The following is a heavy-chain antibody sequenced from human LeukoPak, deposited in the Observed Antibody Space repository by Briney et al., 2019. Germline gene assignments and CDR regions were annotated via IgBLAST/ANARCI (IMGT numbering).Heavy chain of an antibody. D-gene: IGHD5-24*01. J-gene: IGHJ4*02. CDR1: GGSISSGNYY. Sequence: SDTLSLTCTVSGGSISSGNYYWDWIRQSPGKGLEWIGNIYYNGNTYYNPPLTGRVTMSVDTSKNQFSLNLYSVTAADTAVYYCGRHSAGYSPFDYWGQGILVTVSS. CDR3: GRHSAGYSPFDY. CDR2: IYYNGNT. V-gene: IGHV4-39*01.